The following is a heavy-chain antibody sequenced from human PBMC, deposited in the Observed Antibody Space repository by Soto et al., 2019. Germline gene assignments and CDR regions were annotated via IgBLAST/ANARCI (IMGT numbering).Heavy chain of an antibody. J-gene: IGHJ4*02. CDR1: GFTFSSYG. V-gene: IGHV3-30*18. CDR3: AKPVDTAMAFDY. CDR2: ISYDGSNK. D-gene: IGHD5-18*01. Sequence: LRLSCAASGFTFSSYGMHWVRQAPGKGLEWVAVISYDGSNKYYADSVKGRFTISRDNSKNTLYLQMNSLRAEDTAVYYCAKPVDTAMAFDYWGQGTLVTVSS.